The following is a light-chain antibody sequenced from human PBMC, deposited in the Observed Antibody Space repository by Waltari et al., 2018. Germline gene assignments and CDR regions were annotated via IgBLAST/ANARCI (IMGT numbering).Light chain of an antibody. CDR3: ATWDDSLNGWV. J-gene: IGLJ3*02. V-gene: IGLV1-47*01. CDR1: STTITNY. CDR2: KDY. Sequence: QSVLTQPPSASGAPGQEVSIPCSGGSTTITNYVFWYQQFPGTAPKLIVYKDYDRPSGVPDRFSASKSGTSASLAISGLRSDDEADYYCATWDDSLNGWVFGGGTKLTVL.